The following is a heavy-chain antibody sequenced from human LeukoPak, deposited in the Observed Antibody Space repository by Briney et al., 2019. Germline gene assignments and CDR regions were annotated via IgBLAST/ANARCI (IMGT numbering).Heavy chain of an antibody. D-gene: IGHD6-6*01. CDR2: ISYDGSNK. J-gene: IGHJ4*02. CDR1: GFTFSSYA. V-gene: IGHV3-30-3*01. Sequence: GGSLRLSCAASGFTFSSYAMHWVRQAPGKGLEWVAVISYDGSNKYYADSVKGRFTISRDNSKNTLYLQMNSLRVEDTAVYYCAKAPQQLVPFDYWGQGTLVTVSS. CDR3: AKAPQQLVPFDY.